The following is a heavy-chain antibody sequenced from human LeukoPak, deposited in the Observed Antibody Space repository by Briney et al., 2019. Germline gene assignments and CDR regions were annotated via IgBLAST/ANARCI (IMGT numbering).Heavy chain of an antibody. D-gene: IGHD6-13*01. Sequence: PSETLSLTCTVSGGSISSGSYYWSWIRQPAGKGLEWIGRIYTSGSTNYNPSLKSRVTISVDTSKNQFSLKLSSVTAADTAVYYCAGDSSSWYSSFDISGQGTMGTVSS. CDR3: AGDSSSWYSSFDI. V-gene: IGHV4-61*02. CDR2: IYTSGST. J-gene: IGHJ3*02. CDR1: GGSISSGSYY.